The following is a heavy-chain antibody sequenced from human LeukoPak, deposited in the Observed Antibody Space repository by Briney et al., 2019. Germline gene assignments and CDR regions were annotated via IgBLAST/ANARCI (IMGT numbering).Heavy chain of an antibody. CDR1: GFTFSSYW. D-gene: IGHD6-19*01. J-gene: IGHJ4*02. Sequence: PGGSLRLFCAASGFTFSSYWMSWVRQAPGKGLEWVANIKQDGSEKYYVDSVKGRFTISRDNAKNSLYLQMNSLRAEDTAVYYCARDFKAVARWDFDYWGQGTLVTVSS. V-gene: IGHV3-7*01. CDR3: ARDFKAVARWDFDY. CDR2: IKQDGSEK.